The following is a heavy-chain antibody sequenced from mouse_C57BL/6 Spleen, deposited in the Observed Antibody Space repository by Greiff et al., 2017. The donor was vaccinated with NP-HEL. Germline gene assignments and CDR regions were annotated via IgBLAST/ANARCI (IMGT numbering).Heavy chain of an antibody. D-gene: IGHD1-1*01. CDR2: IYPGDGDT. J-gene: IGHJ1*03. CDR3: ARRVLRDWYFDV. CDR1: GYAFSSSW. Sequence: VKLVESGPELVKPGASVKISCKASGYAFSSSWMNWVKQRPGKGLEWIGRIYPGDGDTNYNGKFKGKATLTADKSSSTAYMQLSSLTSEDSAVYFCARRVLRDWYFDVWGTGTTVTVSS. V-gene: IGHV1-82*01.